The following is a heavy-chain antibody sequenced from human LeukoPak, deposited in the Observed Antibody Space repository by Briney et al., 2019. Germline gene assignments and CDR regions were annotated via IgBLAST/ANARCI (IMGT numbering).Heavy chain of an antibody. CDR2: IWYDGSNK. D-gene: IGHD2-2*01. V-gene: IGHV3-33*01. Sequence: GRSLRLSCAASGFTFSSYGMHWVRQAPGKGLEWVAVIWYDGSNKYYADSVKGRFTISRDNSKNTLYLQMNSLRAEDTAVYYCARGGYCSSTSCSKNYYYYGMDVWGKGTTVTVSS. J-gene: IGHJ6*04. CDR3: ARGGYCSSTSCSKNYYYYGMDV. CDR1: GFTFSSYG.